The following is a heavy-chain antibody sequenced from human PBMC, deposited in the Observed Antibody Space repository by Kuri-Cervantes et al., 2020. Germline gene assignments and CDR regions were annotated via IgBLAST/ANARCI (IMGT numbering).Heavy chain of an antibody. J-gene: IGHJ4*02. D-gene: IGHD6-19*01. CDR2: ISSSGSTI. Sequence: GGSLRLSCAASGFTFSDYYMSWIRQAPGKGLEWVSYISSSGSTIYYADSVKGRFTISRDNSKNTLYLQMNSLRAEDTAVYYCVVIAVADKTDYWGQGTLVTVSS. CDR3: VVIAVADKTDY. CDR1: GFTFSDYY. V-gene: IGHV3-11*01.